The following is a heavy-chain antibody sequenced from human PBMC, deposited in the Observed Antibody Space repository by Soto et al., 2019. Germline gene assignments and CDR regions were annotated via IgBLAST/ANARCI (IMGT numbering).Heavy chain of an antibody. J-gene: IGHJ4*01. Sequence: EVQLLESGGDLVQPGGSLRLSCAASGFTFSSYAMSWVRQAPGKGLEWVAAISGSGGSTYYADSVKVRFTISRDNSKNTLYLQMNSLRAEDTAVYYCAKASGWFGDFDYWGHGTLVTVSS. V-gene: IGHV3-23*01. CDR1: GFTFSSYA. D-gene: IGHD3-10*01. CDR3: AKASGWFGDFDY. CDR2: ISGSGGST.